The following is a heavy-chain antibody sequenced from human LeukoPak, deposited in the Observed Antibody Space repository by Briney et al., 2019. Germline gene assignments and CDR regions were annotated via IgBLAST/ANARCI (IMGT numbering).Heavy chain of an antibody. CDR3: ARFDQDWGTFDY. D-gene: IGHD7-27*01. J-gene: IGHJ4*02. CDR2: IKPDSGDT. CDR1: GYTFTDYY. V-gene: IGHV1-2*02. Sequence: ASVKVSCKASGYTFTDYYMHWVRQPPGQGLEWMGWIKPDSGDTHYVQRFQGRVTMTRDTSITTAYMELRLSSDDTAVYYCARFDQDWGTFDYWGQGTVVTVSS.